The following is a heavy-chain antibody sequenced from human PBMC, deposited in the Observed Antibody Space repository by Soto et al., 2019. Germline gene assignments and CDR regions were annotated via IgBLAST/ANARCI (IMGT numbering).Heavy chain of an antibody. CDR3: ARWVGGSMYDNSGKYDS. V-gene: IGHV3-30*03. Sequence: QVQLVESGGGVVQPGRSLRLTCAASGFTFSSNGMHWVRQAPGKGLEWVALVAYDGSMTYYGDSVRGRFTISRDNSENTLYLQMNSLRPEDTAVYYCARWVGGSMYDNSGKYDSWGQGTLVTVSS. CDR2: VAYDGSMT. CDR1: GFTFSSNG. J-gene: IGHJ5*01. D-gene: IGHD3-22*01.